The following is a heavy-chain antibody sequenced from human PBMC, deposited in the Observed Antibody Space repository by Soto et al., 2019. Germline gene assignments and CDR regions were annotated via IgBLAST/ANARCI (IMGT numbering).Heavy chain of an antibody. D-gene: IGHD6-13*01. J-gene: IGHJ6*02. CDR1: GGSFSGYY. CDR3: ARGGAAAAIYYYYYYGMDV. CDR2: INHSGST. V-gene: IGHV4-34*01. Sequence: SETLSLTCAVYGGSFSGYYWSWIRQPPGKGLEWIGEINHSGSTNYNPSLKSRVTVSVDTSKNQFSLKLSSVTAADTAVYYCARGGAAAAIYYYYYYGMDVWGQGTTVTVSS.